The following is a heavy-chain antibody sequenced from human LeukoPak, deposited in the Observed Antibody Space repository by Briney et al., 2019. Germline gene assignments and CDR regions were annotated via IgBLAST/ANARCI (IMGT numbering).Heavy chain of an antibody. V-gene: IGHV3-72*01. CDR1: GFIFSDHY. CDR3: ASPVGATTVRAFDI. Sequence: GGSLRLSCAASGFIFSDHYMDWVRQAPGKGLEWVGRTRNEANIYTTKYAASVKGRFTISRDDSKNSLYLQMNSLETEDTAVYYCASPVGATTVRAFDIWGQGTMVTVSS. J-gene: IGHJ3*02. CDR2: TRNEANIYTT. D-gene: IGHD1-26*01.